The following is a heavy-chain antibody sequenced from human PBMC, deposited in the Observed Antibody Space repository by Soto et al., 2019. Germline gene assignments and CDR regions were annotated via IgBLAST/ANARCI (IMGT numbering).Heavy chain of an antibody. CDR2: IKQDGSEK. J-gene: IGHJ5*02. CDR1: GFTFSNYW. CDR3: ARARNWFDP. Sequence: GGSLRLSCAASGFTFSNYWMNWVRQAPGKGLEWVADIKQDGSEKYYVDSVKGRFYISRDNAKNSLYLQMNSLRGDDTAIYYCARARNWFDPWGQGTLVTVSS. V-gene: IGHV3-7*04.